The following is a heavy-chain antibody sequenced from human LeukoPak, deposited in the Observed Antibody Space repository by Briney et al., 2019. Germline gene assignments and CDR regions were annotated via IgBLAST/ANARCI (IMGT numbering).Heavy chain of an antibody. J-gene: IGHJ3*02. CDR1: GYTFTSYD. Sequence: ASVKVFCKASGYTFTSYDINWVRQATGQGLEWMGWMNPNSGNTGYAQKFQGRVTMTRNTSISTAYMELSSLRSEDTAVYYCARGRYSSGWYSFTAFFAFDIWGQGTMVTVSS. D-gene: IGHD6-19*01. V-gene: IGHV1-8*01. CDR3: ARGRYSSGWYSFTAFFAFDI. CDR2: MNPNSGNT.